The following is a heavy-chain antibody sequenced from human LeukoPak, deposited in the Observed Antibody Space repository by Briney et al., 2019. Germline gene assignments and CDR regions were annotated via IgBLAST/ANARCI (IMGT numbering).Heavy chain of an antibody. V-gene: IGHV3-23*01. CDR1: GFTFSNYA. Sequence: PGGSLRLSCAASGFTFSNYAMTWVRQAPGKGLEWVSAMSGSGGSIHYADSVKGRFTISRDNAKNSLYLQTNSLRAEDTAVYYCARDRAFDYWGQGTLVTVSS. D-gene: IGHD3-10*01. J-gene: IGHJ4*02. CDR2: MSGSGGSI. CDR3: ARDRAFDY.